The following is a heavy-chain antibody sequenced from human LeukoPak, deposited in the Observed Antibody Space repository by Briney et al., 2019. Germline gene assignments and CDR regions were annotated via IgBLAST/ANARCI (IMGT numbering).Heavy chain of an antibody. J-gene: IGHJ4*02. Sequence: GGSLRLSCEASGFTFNNYWMSWFRQVPGKGLEWVANIKQDESEKNYVDSVKGRFTISRDNVNNSLYLQMNSLRAEDTAVYYCARGRGYVVEYWGQGTLVTVSS. CDR2: IKQDESEK. CDR1: GFTFNNYW. CDR3: ARGRGYVVEY. D-gene: IGHD2-2*01. V-gene: IGHV3-7*03.